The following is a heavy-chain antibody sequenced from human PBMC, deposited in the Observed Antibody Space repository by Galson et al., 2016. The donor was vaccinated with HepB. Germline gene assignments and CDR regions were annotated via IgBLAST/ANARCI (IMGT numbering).Heavy chain of an antibody. D-gene: IGHD6-19*01. Sequence: SLRLSCAASGFTFSYYYMSWIRQAPGKGLEWVSYISGDGRTINYADSVKGRFTISRGNATNSLYLHMNSLTGEDTAVYYCARMFPLYSSGWYVRGDGWFDSWGQGTLVTVSS. CDR2: ISGDGRTI. CDR3: ARMFPLYSSGWYVRGDGWFDS. CDR1: GFTFSYYY. J-gene: IGHJ5*01. V-gene: IGHV3-11*01.